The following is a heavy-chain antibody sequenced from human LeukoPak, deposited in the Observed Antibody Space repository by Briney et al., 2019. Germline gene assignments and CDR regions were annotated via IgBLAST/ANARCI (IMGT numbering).Heavy chain of an antibody. J-gene: IGHJ4*02. Sequence: GGSLRLSCAASGFTFSSYWMSWVRQAPGKGLEWVANIKQDGSEKYYVDSVKGRFTISRDNAKNSLYLQMNSLRAEDTAVYYCAKDTGGTFPPSSELDYWGQGTLVTVSS. CDR3: AKDTGGTFPPSSELDY. CDR1: GFTFSSYW. V-gene: IGHV3-7*01. CDR2: IKQDGSEK. D-gene: IGHD3-16*01.